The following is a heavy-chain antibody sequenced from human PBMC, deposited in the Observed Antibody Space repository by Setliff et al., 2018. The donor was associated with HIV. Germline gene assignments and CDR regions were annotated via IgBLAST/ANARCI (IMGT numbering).Heavy chain of an antibody. Sequence: SVKVSCKTSGVAFTTYSITWVRQAPGQGLEWMGGIIPIIRSARYAQKFQGRVTITADKSTSTAYMELSNLRSEDTAVYYCAREVASYSSRFDAFDVWGQGTTVTVS. CDR2: IIPIIRSA. D-gene: IGHD6-13*01. V-gene: IGHV1-69*06. J-gene: IGHJ3*01. CDR3: AREVASYSSRFDAFDV. CDR1: GVAFTTYS.